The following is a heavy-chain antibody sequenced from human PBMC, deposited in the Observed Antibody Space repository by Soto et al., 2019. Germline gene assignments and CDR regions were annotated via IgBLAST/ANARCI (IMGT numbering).Heavy chain of an antibody. D-gene: IGHD6-13*01. Sequence: ASGQVSFKASGYTFTSYGIHWLRQAPGQRLEWMGWINAANGDTKYSPKFQGRVTITRDTSASTAYMELSSLRSEDTAVYYCVRRHVSATGIDWFDPWGQGTLVTVSS. V-gene: IGHV1-3*01. CDR3: VRRHVSATGIDWFDP. CDR1: GYTFTSYG. J-gene: IGHJ5*02. CDR2: INAANGDT.